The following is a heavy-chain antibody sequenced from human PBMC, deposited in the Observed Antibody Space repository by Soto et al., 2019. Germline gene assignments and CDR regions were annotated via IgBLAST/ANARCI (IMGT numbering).Heavy chain of an antibody. CDR2: ISAYNGNA. CDR1: GYTFTSYG. D-gene: IGHD6-19*01. CDR3: ASRSSGWFVFAFEI. V-gene: IGHV1-18*04. J-gene: IGHJ3*02. Sequence: GSSVKVSCKASGYTFTSYGISWVRQAPGQGLEWMGWISAYNGNANYAQKLQGRVTMTTDTSTSTAYMELRSLRSDDTAVYYCASRSSGWFVFAFEIWGQGTMVTV.